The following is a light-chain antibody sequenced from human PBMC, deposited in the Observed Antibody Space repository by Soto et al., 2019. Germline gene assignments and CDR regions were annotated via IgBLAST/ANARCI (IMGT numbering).Light chain of an antibody. CDR2: AAS. J-gene: IGKJ3*01. CDR3: QKYNSAPPFT. CDR1: QGIRND. Sequence: IQMTQSPSSLSASVGDRVTITCRASQGIRNDLGWYQQKPGKVPKLLIYAASTLHSGVPSRFSGSGSGTDFTLTISSLQPEDVATYYWQKYNSAPPFTFGPGTKVDIK. V-gene: IGKV1-27*01.